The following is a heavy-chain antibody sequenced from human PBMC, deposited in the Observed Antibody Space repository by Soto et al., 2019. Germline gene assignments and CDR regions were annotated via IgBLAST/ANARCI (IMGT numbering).Heavy chain of an antibody. V-gene: IGHV4-59*08. CDR3: ARLETGPPGGWFDP. D-gene: IGHD3-16*01. CDR2: IYYSGST. Sequence: SETLSLTCTVSGGSISSYYWSWIRQPPGKGLEWIGYIYYSGSTNYNPSLKSRVTISVDTSKNQFSLKLSSVTAADTAVYYCARLETGPPGGWFDPWGQGTLVTVSS. CDR1: GGSISSYY. J-gene: IGHJ5*02.